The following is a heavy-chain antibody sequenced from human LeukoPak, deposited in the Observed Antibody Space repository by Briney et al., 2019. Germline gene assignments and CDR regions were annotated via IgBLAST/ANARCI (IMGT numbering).Heavy chain of an antibody. D-gene: IGHD3-22*01. J-gene: IGHJ4*02. CDR2: ISSSSSYI. CDR3: ASSSSYYYDSSGSTNLPY. CDR1: GSTFSSYS. V-gene: IGHV3-21*01. Sequence: GGSLRLSCAASGSTFSSYSMNWVRQAPGKGLEWVSSISSSSSYIYYADSVKGRFTISRDNAKNSLYLQMNSLRAEDTAVYYCASSSSYYYDSSGSTNLPYWGQGTLVTVS.